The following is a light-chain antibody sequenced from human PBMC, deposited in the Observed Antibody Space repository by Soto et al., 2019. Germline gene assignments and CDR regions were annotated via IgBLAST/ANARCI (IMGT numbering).Light chain of an antibody. CDR3: LQLNTYPWP. CDR2: AAS. V-gene: IGKV1-17*01. CDR1: QVITND. J-gene: IGKJ1*01. Sequence: DIQMTQSPSSLSASVGDRLTITCRASQVITNDLGWYQQKPGKAPKRLIYAASTLQSGVPSRFSGSGSGTEFTLTISSLQPEDVATYYCLQLNTYPWPFGQGTKVDIK.